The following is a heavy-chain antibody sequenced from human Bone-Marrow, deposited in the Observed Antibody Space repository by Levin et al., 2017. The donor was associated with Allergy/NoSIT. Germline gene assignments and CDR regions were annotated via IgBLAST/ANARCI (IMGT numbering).Heavy chain of an antibody. CDR1: GYPFTTYG. D-gene: IGHD3-10*01. Sequence: PPASVKVSCEASGYPFTTYGISWVRQAPGQGLEWMGWISSSNGATHYAQNFQGRVTLTTDTSARTAYMELRSLRSDDTAVYFCARVRVAGSGSYNHQGWFDPWGQGTLVTVSS. J-gene: IGHJ5*02. CDR2: ISSSNGAT. CDR3: ARVRVAGSGSYNHQGWFDP. V-gene: IGHV1-18*01.